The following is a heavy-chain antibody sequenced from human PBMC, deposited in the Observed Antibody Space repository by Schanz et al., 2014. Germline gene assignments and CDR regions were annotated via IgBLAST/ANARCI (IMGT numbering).Heavy chain of an antibody. CDR1: GLNFDYYG. V-gene: IGHV3-33*01. CDR3: ARDGDFDY. Sequence: QAQLVESGGGVVQPGRSLRLSCATSGLNFDYYGMNWVRQAPGKGLEWVANIGYDGSEKYYVDSVKGRFTISRDNSKDTLYLQMSGLTPEDTAVYYCARDGDFDYWGQGTLVTVSS. J-gene: IGHJ4*02. CDR2: IGYDGSEK.